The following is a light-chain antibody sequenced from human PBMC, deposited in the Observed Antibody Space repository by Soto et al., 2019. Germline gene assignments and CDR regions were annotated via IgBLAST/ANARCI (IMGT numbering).Light chain of an antibody. CDR2: DAS. CDR3: QQRSNWPLT. CDR1: QSVSSY. V-gene: IGKV3-11*01. Sequence: EIVLTQSPATLSLSPGERATLSCRASQSVSSYLAWYQQKPGQAPRLLIYDASNRATGIPARFSGSGSGTDFTPTISSLELGDFAVYYCQQRSNWPLTFGGGTKVEIK. J-gene: IGKJ4*01.